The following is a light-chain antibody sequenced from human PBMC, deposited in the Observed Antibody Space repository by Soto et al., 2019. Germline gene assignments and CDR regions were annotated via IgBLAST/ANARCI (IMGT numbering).Light chain of an antibody. CDR1: QSVSSSY. J-gene: IGKJ1*01. CDR3: QQYGSSRWT. Sequence: EIVLTQSPGTLSLSPGERATLSCRASQSVSSSYLAWYQQNRGQAPRLLIYGASSRAPGIPDRFGGSGSGTDFTLTISRLEPEDFEVYYCQQYGSSRWTFGQGTKVEIK. V-gene: IGKV3-20*01. CDR2: GAS.